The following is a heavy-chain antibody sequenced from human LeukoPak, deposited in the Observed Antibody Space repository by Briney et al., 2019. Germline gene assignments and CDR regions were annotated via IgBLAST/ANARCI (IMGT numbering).Heavy chain of an antibody. D-gene: IGHD6-19*01. Sequence: GGSLRLSCAASGFTFSSCWMSWVRQAPGKGLEWVANIKQDGSEKYYVDSVKGRFTISRDNAKNLLYLQMNNLRGEDTAVYYCGGFEYEAGLGWWGQGTLVAVST. J-gene: IGHJ4*02. CDR2: IKQDGSEK. CDR1: GFTFSSCW. CDR3: GGFEYEAGLGW. V-gene: IGHV3-7*01.